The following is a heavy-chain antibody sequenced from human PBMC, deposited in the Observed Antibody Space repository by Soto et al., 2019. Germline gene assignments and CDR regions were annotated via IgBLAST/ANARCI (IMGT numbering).Heavy chain of an antibody. CDR2: IYPGDSDT. Sequence: GESLKISCKGSGYSFTSYWIGWVRQMPGKGLEWMGIIYPGDSDTRYSPSFQGQVTISADKSISTAYLQWSSLKASDTAMYYCARPIAARLYHDAFDIWGQGTMVTVSS. CDR1: GYSFTSYW. J-gene: IGHJ3*02. V-gene: IGHV5-51*01. CDR3: ARPIAARLYHDAFDI. D-gene: IGHD6-6*01.